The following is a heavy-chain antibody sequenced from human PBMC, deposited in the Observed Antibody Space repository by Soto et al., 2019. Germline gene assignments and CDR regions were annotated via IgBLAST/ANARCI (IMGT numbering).Heavy chain of an antibody. J-gene: IGHJ3*02. CDR2: ISAYNGNT. CDR1: GYTFTSYG. CDR3: ARDQGIAVAGDASDI. Sequence: ASVKVSCKASGYTFTSYGISWVRQAPGQGLEWMGWISAYNGNTNYAQKLQGRVTMTTDTSTSTAYMELRSLRSDDTAVYYCARDQGIAVAGDASDIWGQGTMVTVSS. D-gene: IGHD6-19*01. V-gene: IGHV1-18*01.